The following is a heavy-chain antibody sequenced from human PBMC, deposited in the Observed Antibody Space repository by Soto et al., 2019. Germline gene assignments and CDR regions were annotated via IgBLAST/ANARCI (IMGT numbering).Heavy chain of an antibody. CDR3: ARVIAAAGTGYFDY. CDR1: GDSVSSNSAA. CDR2: TYYRSKWYN. Sequence: AISGDSVSSNSAAWNWIRQSPSRGLEWLGRTYYRSKWYNDYAVSVKSRITINPDTSKNQFSLQLNSVTPEDTAVYYCARVIAAAGTGYFDYWGQGTLVTVSS. J-gene: IGHJ4*02. D-gene: IGHD6-13*01. V-gene: IGHV6-1*01.